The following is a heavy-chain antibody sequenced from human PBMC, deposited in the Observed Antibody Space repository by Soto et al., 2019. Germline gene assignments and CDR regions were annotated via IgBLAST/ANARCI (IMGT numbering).Heavy chain of an antibody. D-gene: IGHD4-17*01. J-gene: IGHJ6*02. CDR3: ARADYGNYYYYGMDV. V-gene: IGHV4-30-4*01. CDR2: IYYSGST. Sequence: QVQLQESGPGLVKPSQTLSLTCTVSGGSISSGDYYWSWIRQPPGKVLEWIGYIYYSGSTYYNPSLKSRVTISVDTSKNQFSLKLSSVTAADTAVYYCARADYGNYYYYGMDVWGQGTTVTVSS. CDR1: GGSISSGDYY.